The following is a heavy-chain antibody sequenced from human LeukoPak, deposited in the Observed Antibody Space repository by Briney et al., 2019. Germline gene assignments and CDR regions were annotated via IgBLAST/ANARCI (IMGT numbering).Heavy chain of an antibody. J-gene: IGHJ4*02. Sequence: PSETLSLTCTVSGGSISSSSYYWGWIRQPPGKGLEWIGSIYHSGSTYYNPSLESRVTISVDTSKNQFSLKLSSVTAADMAVYYCTRHQWWLAPRNSDYWGQGTLVTVSS. CDR2: IYHSGST. CDR3: TRHQWWLAPRNSDY. CDR1: GGSISSSSYY. D-gene: IGHD2-8*01. V-gene: IGHV4-39*01.